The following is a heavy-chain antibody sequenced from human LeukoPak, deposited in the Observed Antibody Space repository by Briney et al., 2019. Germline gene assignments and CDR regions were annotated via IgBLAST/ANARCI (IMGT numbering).Heavy chain of an antibody. V-gene: IGHV1-18*01. CDR3: PKHTMVRGVIHQFDY. D-gene: IGHD3-10*01. J-gene: IGHJ4*02. CDR1: GYTVTTFG. CDR2: ISAHNGNT. Sequence: ASVKVSCKASGYTVTTFGITWGRRAPGQGREWRGWISAHNGNTNYAQKFRGRVTMTTDTSTSRAYLELRSLRCDDTAVYYCPKHTMVRGVIHQFDYWRQGTLVTVSS.